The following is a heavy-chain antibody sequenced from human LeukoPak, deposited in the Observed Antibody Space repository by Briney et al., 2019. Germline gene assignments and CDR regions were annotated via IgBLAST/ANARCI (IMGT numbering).Heavy chain of an antibody. J-gene: IGHJ6*02. D-gene: IGHD1-1*01. CDR1: GYTFTSYG. V-gene: IGHV1-18*01. Sequence: ASVKVSCKASGYTFTSYGISWVRQAPGQGLQWMGWISAYNGNTNYAQKLQGRVTMTTDTSTSTAYMELRSLRSDDTAVYYCARVADTTGDYYYYGMDVWGQGITVTVSS. CDR3: ARVADTTGDYYYYGMDV. CDR2: ISAYNGNT.